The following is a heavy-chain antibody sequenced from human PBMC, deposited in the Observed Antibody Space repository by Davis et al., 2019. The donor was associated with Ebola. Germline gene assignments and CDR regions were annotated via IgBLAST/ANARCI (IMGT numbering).Heavy chain of an antibody. CDR3: ARGPPYSSFLVAVGATNFDY. J-gene: IGHJ4*02. CDR2: INHSGSP. V-gene: IGHV4-34*01. Sequence: PSETLSLTCAVYGGSFSDYYWSWIRQSPGKGLEWIGEINHSGSPSYSPSLKSRVSISVDTSKNQFSLKLSSVTAADTAVYYCARGPPYSSFLVAVGATNFDYWGQGTLVTVSS. CDR1: GGSFSDYY. D-gene: IGHD6-19*01.